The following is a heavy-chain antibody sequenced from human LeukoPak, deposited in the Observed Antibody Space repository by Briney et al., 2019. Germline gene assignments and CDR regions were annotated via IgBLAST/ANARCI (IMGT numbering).Heavy chain of an antibody. CDR2: MNPNSGNT. CDR1: GYTFTSYD. D-gene: IGHD6-19*01. V-gene: IGHV1-8*01. Sequence: ASVKVSCEASGYTFTSYDINWVRQATGQGLEWMGWMNPNSGNTGYAQKFQGRVTMTRNTSISTAYMELTSLTSEDTAVYYCARGPHTSGWPQQYYWGQGTLVSVSS. CDR3: ARGPHTSGWPQQYY. J-gene: IGHJ4*02.